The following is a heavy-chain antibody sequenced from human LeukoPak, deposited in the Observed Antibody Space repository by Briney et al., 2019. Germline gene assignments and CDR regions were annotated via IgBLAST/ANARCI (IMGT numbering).Heavy chain of an antibody. CDR1: GFSFSLYA. J-gene: IGHJ5*02. CDR2: ISGRGDGT. V-gene: IGHV3-23*01. D-gene: IGHD1-1*01. Sequence: GGSLRLSCATSGFSFSLYAMSWVRQAPGKGLEWVSGISGRGDGTYYAESVRGRLTISRDNSKNTLYLQMNSLRAEDTAVYYCAKDRVSPGFNLFDPWGQGTLVTVSS. CDR3: AKDRVSPGFNLFDP.